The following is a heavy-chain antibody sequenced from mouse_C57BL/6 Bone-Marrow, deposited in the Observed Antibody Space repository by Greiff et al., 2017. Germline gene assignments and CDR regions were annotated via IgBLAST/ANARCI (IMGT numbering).Heavy chain of an antibody. CDR3: AGGIRRWFAY. CDR2: IYPRSGNT. Sequence: VQLQQSGAELARPGASVKLSCKASGYTFTSYGISWVKQRTGQGLEWIGEIYPRSGNTYYNEKFKGKATLTADKSSSPASMELRSLTSEDSAVLFCAGGIRRWFAYWGQGTLVTVSA. D-gene: IGHD2-12*01. V-gene: IGHV1-81*01. CDR1: GYTFTSYG. J-gene: IGHJ3*01.